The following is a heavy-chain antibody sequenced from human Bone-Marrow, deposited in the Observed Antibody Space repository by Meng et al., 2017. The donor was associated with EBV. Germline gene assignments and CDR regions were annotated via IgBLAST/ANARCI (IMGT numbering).Heavy chain of an antibody. Sequence: QVQLVKSGAEVKKPGAPGKVSCKASGYTFTGYYMHWVRQAPGQGLEWMGRINPNSGGTNYAQKFQGRVTMTRDTSISTAYMELSRLRSDDTAVYYCARLGIGSSWYYFDYWGQGTLVTVSS. CDR1: GYTFTGYY. D-gene: IGHD6-13*01. V-gene: IGHV1-2*06. CDR2: INPNSGGT. J-gene: IGHJ4*02. CDR3: ARLGIGSSWYYFDY.